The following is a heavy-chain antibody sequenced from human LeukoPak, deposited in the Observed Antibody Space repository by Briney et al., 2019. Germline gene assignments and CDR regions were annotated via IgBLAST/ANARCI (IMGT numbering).Heavy chain of an antibody. CDR3: AKISGVEPLGY. Sequence: GGSLRLSCAASGFTFSSYGMHWVRQAPGKGLEWVAVISYDGSNKYYADSVKGRFTISRDNSKNTLYLQMNSLRAEDTAVYYCAKISGVEPLGYGGQGTLVTVSS. J-gene: IGHJ4*02. CDR1: GFTFSSYG. V-gene: IGHV3-30*18. D-gene: IGHD3-3*01. CDR2: ISYDGSNK.